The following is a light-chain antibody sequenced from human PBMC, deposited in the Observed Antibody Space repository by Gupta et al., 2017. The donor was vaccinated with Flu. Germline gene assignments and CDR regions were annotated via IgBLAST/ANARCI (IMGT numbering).Light chain of an antibody. V-gene: IGKV3D-15*01. J-gene: IGKJ1*01. Sequence: EIVMTQSPATLSVSPGERATLSCRASQSVSSNLAWYQQKPGQAPRLLIYGASTRATGSKGRFSGSGSGTDFTLTSRRLQYEDFDVYYCQQYNNWTFGQGTKVEIK. CDR1: QSVSSN. CDR3: QQYNNWT. CDR2: GAS.